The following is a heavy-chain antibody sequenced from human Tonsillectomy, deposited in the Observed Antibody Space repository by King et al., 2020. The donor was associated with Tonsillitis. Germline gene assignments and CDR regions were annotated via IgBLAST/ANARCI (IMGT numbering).Heavy chain of an antibody. CDR2: ISWNSVSI. CDR1: GFTFDEYA. CDR3: AKDPIYDFWSGYDSRFDS. V-gene: IGHV3-9*01. J-gene: IGHJ4*02. Sequence: VQLVESGGGLVQPGRSLRLSCAASGFTFDEYAMHWVRQAPGKGLEWVSGISWNSVSIGNADSVKGRFTISRDNAKNSLYLQMNSLRAEDTALYYCAKDPIYDFWSGYDSRFDSWGQGTLVTVSS. D-gene: IGHD3-3*01.